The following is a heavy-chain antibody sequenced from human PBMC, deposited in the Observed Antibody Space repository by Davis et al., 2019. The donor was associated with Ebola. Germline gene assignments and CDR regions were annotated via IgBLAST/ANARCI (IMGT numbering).Heavy chain of an antibody. V-gene: IGHV5-51*01. CDR1: GYSFTSYW. J-gene: IGHJ4*02. CDR2: IFPGDSDT. Sequence: GESLKISCKGSGYSFTSYWIGWVRQMPGKGLECMGIIFPGDSDTRYSPSFQGQVTISADKSITTAYLQWSSLKASDTAMYYCARFLEWKADYWGQGTLVTVSS. CDR3: ARFLEWKADY. D-gene: IGHD3-3*01.